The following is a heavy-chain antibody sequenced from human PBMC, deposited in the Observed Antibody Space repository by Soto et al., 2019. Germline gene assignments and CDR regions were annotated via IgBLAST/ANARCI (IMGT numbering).Heavy chain of an antibody. CDR3: ARDPQLEGDYFDY. CDR2: IYYSGST. Sequence: SETLSLTCTVSGGSISSYYWSWIRQPPGKGLEWIGYIYYSGSTNYNPSLKSRVTISVDTSKNQFSLKLSSVTAADTAVYYCARDPQLEGDYFDYWGQGTLVTVSS. V-gene: IGHV4-59*01. D-gene: IGHD6-13*01. CDR1: GGSISSYY. J-gene: IGHJ4*02.